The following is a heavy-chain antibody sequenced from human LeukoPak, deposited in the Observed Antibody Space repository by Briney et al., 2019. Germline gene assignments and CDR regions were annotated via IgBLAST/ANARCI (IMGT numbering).Heavy chain of an antibody. J-gene: IGHJ4*02. Sequence: PSETLSLTCTVSGGSISSSRYSWGWIRQPPGKGLEWIGSIYYSGSTYYNPSLKSRVTISVDTSKNQFSLKLSSVTAADTAVYYCARRTSTDFWSGYLGYFDYWGQGTLVTVSS. CDR2: IYYSGST. CDR3: ARRTSTDFWSGYLGYFDY. D-gene: IGHD3-3*01. CDR1: GGSISSSRYS. V-gene: IGHV4-39*01.